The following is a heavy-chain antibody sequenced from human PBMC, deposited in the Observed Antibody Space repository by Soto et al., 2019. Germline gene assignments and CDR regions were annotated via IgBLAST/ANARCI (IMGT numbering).Heavy chain of an antibody. D-gene: IGHD6-19*01. CDR1: GFTFSSYA. V-gene: IGHV3-23*01. Sequence: EVQMLESGGGSVQPGGSLRLSCAASGFTFSSYAMTWVRQAPGKGLGWVSTISGSGGRTYYADSVKGRFTISRDSSKNALFLQLNSLRAEDTAVYYCARDRRQAAVAGTTDLYYWGQGNLVIVCS. CDR3: ARDRRQAAVAGTTDLYY. J-gene: IGHJ4*02. CDR2: ISGSGGRT.